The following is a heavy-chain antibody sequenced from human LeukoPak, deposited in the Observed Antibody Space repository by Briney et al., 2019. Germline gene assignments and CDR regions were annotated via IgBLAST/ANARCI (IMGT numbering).Heavy chain of an antibody. CDR1: GGSFSGYY. CDR3: ARDRGGYCTDGVCSLFDY. D-gene: IGHD2-8*01. J-gene: IGHJ4*02. Sequence: SETLSLTCAVYGGSFSGYYWSWIRQPPGKGLEWIGEINHSGSTNYNPSLKSRVTMSVDTSENQFSLKLSSVTAADTAVYYCARDRGGYCTDGVCSLFDYWGQGILVAVSS. V-gene: IGHV4-34*01. CDR2: INHSGST.